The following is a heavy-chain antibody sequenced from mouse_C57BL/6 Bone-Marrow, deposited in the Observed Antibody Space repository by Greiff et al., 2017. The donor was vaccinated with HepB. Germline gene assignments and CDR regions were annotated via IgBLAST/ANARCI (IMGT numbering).Heavy chain of an antibody. CDR3: AREGSSYDWYFDV. CDR2: IYPGSGNT. CDR1: GYTFTDYY. J-gene: IGHJ1*03. V-gene: IGHV1-76*01. Sequence: QVQLKESGAELVRPGASVKLSCKASGYTFTDYYINWVKQRPGQGLEWIARIYPGSGNTYYNEKFKGKATLTAEKSSSTAYMQLSSLTSEDSAVYFCAREGSSYDWYFDVWGTGTTVTVSS. D-gene: IGHD1-1*01.